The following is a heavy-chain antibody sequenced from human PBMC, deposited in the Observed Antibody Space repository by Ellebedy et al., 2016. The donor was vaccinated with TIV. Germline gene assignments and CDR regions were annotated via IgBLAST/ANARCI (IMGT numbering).Heavy chain of an antibody. CDR2: INNDGSST. V-gene: IGHV3-74*01. CDR3: ARDLSIAAAGIRYFDY. D-gene: IGHD6-13*01. J-gene: IGHJ4*02. Sequence: PGGSLRLSCAASGFTLSRYWMHWVRQAPGKGLVWVSRINNDGSSTNYADSVKGRFTISRDNSKNTLYLQMNSLRAEDTAVYYCARDLSIAAAGIRYFDYWGQGTLVTVSS. CDR1: GFTLSRYW.